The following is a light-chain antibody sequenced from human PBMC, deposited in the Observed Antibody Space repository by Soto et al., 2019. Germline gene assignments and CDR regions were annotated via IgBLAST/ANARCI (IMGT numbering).Light chain of an antibody. CDR3: QHLNHWPST. J-gene: IGKJ2*02. CDR1: QSVSSN. CDR2: AAS. V-gene: IGKV3-15*01. Sequence: EIVMTQSPATLSVSPGERATLSCRASQSVSSNLAWYQQKPGQAPRLLIYAASSRATGIPARFSGSGSGTEFTLTISSLQSEDFAVYYCQHLNHWPSTFGQGTKLEIK.